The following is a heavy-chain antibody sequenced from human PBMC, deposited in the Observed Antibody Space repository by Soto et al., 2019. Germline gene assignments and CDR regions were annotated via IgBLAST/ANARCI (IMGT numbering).Heavy chain of an antibody. CDR2: ISYDGSNK. D-gene: IGHD4-17*01. J-gene: IGHJ4*02. Sequence: GGSLRLSCAASGFTFSSYGMHWVRQAPGKGLEWVAVISYDGSNKYYSDSVKGRFTISRDNSKNTLYLQMNSLRAEDTAVYYCAKSRSTVTTSFDYWGQGPLVTVSS. CDR3: AKSRSTVTTSFDY. V-gene: IGHV3-30*18. CDR1: GFTFSSYG.